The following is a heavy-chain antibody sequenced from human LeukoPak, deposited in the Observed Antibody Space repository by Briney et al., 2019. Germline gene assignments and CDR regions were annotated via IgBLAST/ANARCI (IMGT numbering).Heavy chain of an antibody. Sequence: PGGSLRLSCAASGFSFSSYAMTWVRQAPGKGLEWVSSIDAGGGDTYHSDSVKGPFTISRDNSMNTLYLQMNSLRADDTAVYYCGRPTKYWLVRGNGVDVWGQGTTVTVSS. D-gene: IGHD6-19*01. CDR1: GFSFSSYA. CDR3: GRPTKYWLVRGNGVDV. J-gene: IGHJ6*02. CDR2: IDAGGGDT. V-gene: IGHV3-23*01.